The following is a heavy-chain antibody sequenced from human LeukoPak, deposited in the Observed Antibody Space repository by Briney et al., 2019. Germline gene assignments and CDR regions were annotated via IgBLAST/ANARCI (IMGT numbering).Heavy chain of an antibody. V-gene: IGHV4-34*01. Sequence: SETLSLTCAVYGGSFSGYYWSWIRQPPGKGLEWIGEINHSGSTNYNPSLKSRVTISVDTSKNQFSLKLSSVTAADTAVYYCAKGGITMVRGVMRYMDVWGKGTTVTVSS. CDR1: GGSFSGYY. CDR2: INHSGST. CDR3: AKGGITMVRGVMRYMDV. D-gene: IGHD3-10*01. J-gene: IGHJ6*03.